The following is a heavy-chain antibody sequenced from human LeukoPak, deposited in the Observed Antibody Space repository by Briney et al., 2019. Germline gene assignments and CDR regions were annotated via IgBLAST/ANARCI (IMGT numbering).Heavy chain of an antibody. Sequence: GGSLRLSCAASGFTFSSYAMSWVRQAQGKGLEWVSAISGSDGSTYYADSVKGRFTISRDNSKNTLYLQMDSLRAEDTAVYYCATAYYYDGSGYYYPADYWGQGTLVTVSS. CDR3: ATAYYYDGSGYYYPADY. J-gene: IGHJ4*02. V-gene: IGHV3-23*01. CDR1: GFTFSSYA. D-gene: IGHD3-22*01. CDR2: ISGSDGST.